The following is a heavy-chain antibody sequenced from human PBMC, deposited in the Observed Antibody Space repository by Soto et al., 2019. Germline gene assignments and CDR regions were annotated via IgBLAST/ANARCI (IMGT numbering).Heavy chain of an antibody. CDR2: IYSGGST. Sequence: EVQLLQSGGGLVQPGGSLRLSCVASGFAFSDSAMRWVRQAPGKGLEWVSVIYSGGSTYYADSVKGRFTISRDNSKNTLYLQMNSLRAEDTAVYYCARENKGYFDYWGQGTLVAVSS. CDR3: ARENKGYFDY. V-gene: IGHV3-66*01. J-gene: IGHJ4*02. CDR1: GFAFSDSA.